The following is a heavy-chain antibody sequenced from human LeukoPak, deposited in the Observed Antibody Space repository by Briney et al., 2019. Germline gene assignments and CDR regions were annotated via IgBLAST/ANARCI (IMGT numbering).Heavy chain of an antibody. V-gene: IGHV3-33*07. CDR2: ILSDGSKE. Sequence: GGSLRLSCAASGFTFSRLWMSWVRQAPGKGLEWVAVILSDGSKEFYTDSVKGRFTISRDNSKNTLYLQMNSLRAEDTAVYYCVRARDCRSTSCYRNFDNWGQGTLVTVSS. J-gene: IGHJ4*02. D-gene: IGHD2-2*02. CDR3: VRARDCRSTSCYRNFDN. CDR1: GFTFSRLW.